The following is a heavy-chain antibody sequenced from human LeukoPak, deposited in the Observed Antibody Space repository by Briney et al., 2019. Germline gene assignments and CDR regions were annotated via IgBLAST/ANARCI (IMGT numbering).Heavy chain of an antibody. CDR1: GFTFSSYA. CDR3: AKVPNSGSYYDY. CDR2: ISGSGGST. J-gene: IGHJ4*02. Sequence: GGSLRLSCAASGFTFSSYAMSRVRQAPGKGLEWVSAISGSGGSTYYADSVKGRFTISRDNSKNTLYLQMNSLRAEDTAVYYCAKVPNSGSYYDYWGQGTLVTVSS. D-gene: IGHD1-26*01. V-gene: IGHV3-23*01.